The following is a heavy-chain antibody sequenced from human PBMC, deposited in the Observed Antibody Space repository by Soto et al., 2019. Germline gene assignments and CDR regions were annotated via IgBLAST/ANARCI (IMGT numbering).Heavy chain of an antibody. CDR1: GGTFSSYA. D-gene: IGHD3-22*01. Sequence: QVQLVQSGADVKKPGSSVKVSCKASGGTFSSYAISWVRQAPGQGLEWMGGIIPIFGTANYAQKFQGRVTITADKSTSTAYMELSSLRSEDTAVYYCARGGTPYYYDSSGYYVDYWGQGTLVTVSS. J-gene: IGHJ4*02. CDR3: ARGGTPYYYDSSGYYVDY. V-gene: IGHV1-69*06. CDR2: IIPIFGTA.